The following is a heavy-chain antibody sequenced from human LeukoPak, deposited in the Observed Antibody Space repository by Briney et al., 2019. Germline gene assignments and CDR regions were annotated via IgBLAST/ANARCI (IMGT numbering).Heavy chain of an antibody. J-gene: IGHJ6*02. CDR3: ARDYIVDV. CDR2: ISYDGSNK. CDR1: GFTFSSYA. V-gene: IGHV3-30-3*01. Sequence: PGGSLRLFCAAAGFTFSSYAMHWVRQAPGKGLEWVAVISYDGSNKYYADSVKGRFTISRDNSKNTLYLQMNSLRAEDTAVYYCARDYIVDVWGQGTTVTVSS. D-gene: IGHD4-4*01.